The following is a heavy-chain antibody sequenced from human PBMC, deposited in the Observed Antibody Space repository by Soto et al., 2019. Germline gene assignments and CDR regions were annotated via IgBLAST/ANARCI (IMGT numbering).Heavy chain of an antibody. J-gene: IGHJ4*02. Sequence: GGSLRLSCAASGFTFSSFAMSWVRQAPGKGLEWVSIISATGASTNYADSVKGRFTLSRDSSKNTLYLQMNSLRAEDTAVYYCALSGYNSYFFDYWGQGTLVTVSS. CDR3: ALSGYNSYFFDY. V-gene: IGHV3-23*01. CDR2: ISATGAST. D-gene: IGHD5-12*01. CDR1: GFTFSSFA.